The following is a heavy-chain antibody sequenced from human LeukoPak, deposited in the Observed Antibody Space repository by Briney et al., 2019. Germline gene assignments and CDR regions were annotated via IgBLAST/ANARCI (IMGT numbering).Heavy chain of an antibody. J-gene: IGHJ4*02. D-gene: IGHD6-6*01. CDR1: GFTFSSYS. Sequence: GGSLRLSCAASGFTFSSYSMNWVRQAPGKGLEWVSSISSSSSTIYYADSVKGRFTISRDNAKNSLYLQMNSLRAEDTAVYYCARDFGSSSSNGDYWGQGTLVTVSS. V-gene: IGHV3-48*01. CDR2: ISSSSSTI. CDR3: ARDFGSSSSNGDY.